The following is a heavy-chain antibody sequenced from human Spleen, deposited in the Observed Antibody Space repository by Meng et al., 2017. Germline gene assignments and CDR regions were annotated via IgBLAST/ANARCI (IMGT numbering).Heavy chain of an antibody. D-gene: IGHD1-26*01. CDR1: GFSLSTSGVG. CDR3: AHAGMVGTTTLFYFDY. Sequence: QITLKESVRTLVKPTQTLTLTCTFSGFSLSTSGVGVSWIRQPPGKAPAWLALIYWNDDKRYNPSLKSRLSITKDTSKNRVVLTMTTMDPVDTATYYCAHAGMVGTTTLFYFDYWGQGTLVTVSS. V-gene: IGHV2-5*01. CDR2: IYWNDDK. J-gene: IGHJ4*02.